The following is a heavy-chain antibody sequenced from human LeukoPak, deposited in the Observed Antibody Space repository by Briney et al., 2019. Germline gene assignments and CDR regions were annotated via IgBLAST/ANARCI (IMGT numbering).Heavy chain of an antibody. CDR3: AREDIVVVPAATGGYYYYGMDV. Sequence: GGSLRLSCAASGFTFSDYYMSWIRQAPGKGLEWVSYISSSSYTNYADSVKGRFTISRDNAKNSLYLQMNSLRAEDTAVYYCAREDIVVVPAATGGYYYYGMDVWGQGTTVTVSS. CDR2: ISSSSYT. V-gene: IGHV3-11*06. D-gene: IGHD2-2*01. J-gene: IGHJ6*02. CDR1: GFTFSDYY.